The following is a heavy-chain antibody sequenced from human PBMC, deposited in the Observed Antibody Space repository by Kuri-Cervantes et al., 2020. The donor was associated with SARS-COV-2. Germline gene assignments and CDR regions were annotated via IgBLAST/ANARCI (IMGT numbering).Heavy chain of an antibody. CDR2: ISYDGSNK. CDR1: GFTFSSYA. CDR3: ARAPQWVAGDDAFDI. J-gene: IGHJ3*02. V-gene: IGHV3-30-3*01. D-gene: IGHD6-19*01. Sequence: GGSLRLSCAASGFTFSSYAMHWVRQAPGKGLEWVAVISYDGSNKYYADSVKGRFTISRGNAKNSLYLQMNSLRAEDTAVYYCARAPQWVAGDDAFDIWGQGTMVTVSS.